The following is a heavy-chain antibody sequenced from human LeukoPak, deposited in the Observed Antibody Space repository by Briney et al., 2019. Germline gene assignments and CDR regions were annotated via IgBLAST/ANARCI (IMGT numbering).Heavy chain of an antibody. Sequence: GASLRLSWAASVCTFSSYWMHWVREAPWKGLVWVSHINSDGSSTTYADSVKGRFTISRDNAKNTLYLQMNSLRAEDTAVYYCTNLAGTDRIDYWGQGTLVTVSS. CDR1: VCTFSSYW. D-gene: IGHD6-19*01. CDR3: TNLAGTDRIDY. J-gene: IGHJ4*02. CDR2: INSDGSST. V-gene: IGHV3-74*01.